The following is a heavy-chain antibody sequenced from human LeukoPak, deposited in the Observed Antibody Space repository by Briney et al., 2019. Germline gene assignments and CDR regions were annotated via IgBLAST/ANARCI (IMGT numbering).Heavy chain of an antibody. CDR1: GGSISSGDYY. J-gene: IGHJ4*02. CDR2: IYYSGST. Sequence: SETLSLTCTVSGGSISSGDYYWGWIRQPPGKGLEWIGSIYYSGSTYYNPPLKSRVTISVDTSKNQFSLKLSSVTAADTAVYYCARLDRGKYSSSWSNLYYWGQGTLVTVSS. D-gene: IGHD6-13*01. CDR3: ARLDRGKYSSSWSNLYY. V-gene: IGHV4-39*01.